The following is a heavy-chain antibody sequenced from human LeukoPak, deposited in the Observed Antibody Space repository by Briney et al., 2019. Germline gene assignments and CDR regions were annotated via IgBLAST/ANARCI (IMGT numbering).Heavy chain of an antibody. V-gene: IGHV3-48*01. Sequence: PGGSLTLSCAASGFTFSSYSMNWVRQAPGKGLEWLSYISSSSSIMYYADSVKGRFTISRDNAKNSLYLQMNGLRAEDTAVYYCARFRYSGSYLDYWGQGTLVTVSS. CDR1: GFTFSSYS. CDR3: ARFRYSGSYLDY. J-gene: IGHJ4*02. CDR2: ISSSSSIM. D-gene: IGHD1-26*01.